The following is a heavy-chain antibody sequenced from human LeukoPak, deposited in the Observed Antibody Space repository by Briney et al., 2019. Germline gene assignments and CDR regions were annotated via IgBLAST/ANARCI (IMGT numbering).Heavy chain of an antibody. D-gene: IGHD3-16*01. J-gene: IGHJ4*02. CDR3: ARAVTSLGYFDY. CDR2: IYHSGST. V-gene: IGHV4-38-2*02. CDR1: GYSISSGYY. Sequence: SETLSLTCTVSGYSISSGYYWGWIRPPPGKGLEWIGSIYHSGSTYYNPSLKSRVTISVDTSKNQFSLKLSSVTAADTAVYYCARAVTSLGYFDYWGQGTLVTVSS.